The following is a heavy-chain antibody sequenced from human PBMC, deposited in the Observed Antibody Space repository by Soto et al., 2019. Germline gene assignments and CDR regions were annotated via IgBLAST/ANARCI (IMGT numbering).Heavy chain of an antibody. Sequence: GESLKISCKGSGYSFATYWIIWVRQMPGKGLEWMGRIDPSDSNTNYSPSFQGHVTISADKSISTAYLQWSSLKASDTAIYYCARPSRSVSSAYDYYFYYGVDVWGQGTTVTVSS. CDR2: IDPSDSNT. CDR1: GYSFATYW. J-gene: IGHJ6*02. CDR3: ARPSRSVSSAYDYYFYYGVDV. V-gene: IGHV5-10-1*01. D-gene: IGHD3-22*01.